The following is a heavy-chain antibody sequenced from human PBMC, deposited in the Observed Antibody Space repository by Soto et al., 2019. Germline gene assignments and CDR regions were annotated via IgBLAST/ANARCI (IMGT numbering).Heavy chain of an antibody. D-gene: IGHD6-19*01. CDR1: GFTFSSYA. J-gene: IGHJ4*02. CDR2: ISYDGSNK. CDR3: ARDKSPYSSGWHNRHFDY. Sequence: QVQLVESGGGVVQPGRSLRLSCAASGFTFSSYAMHWVRQAPGKGLEWVAVISYDGSNKYYADSVKGRFTISRDNSKNTLCLQMTSLRAEDTAVYYCARDKSPYSSGWHNRHFDYWGQGTLVTVSS. V-gene: IGHV3-30-3*01.